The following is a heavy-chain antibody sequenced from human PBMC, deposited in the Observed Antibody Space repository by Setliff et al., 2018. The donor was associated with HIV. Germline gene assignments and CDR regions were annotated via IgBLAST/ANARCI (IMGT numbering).Heavy chain of an antibody. D-gene: IGHD3-9*01. V-gene: IGHV4-39*07. CDR2: INHSGST. CDR1: GGSISSSSYY. CDR3: ARGWSSNDIHYDY. Sequence: SETLSLTCTVSGGSISSSSYYWGWIRQPPGKGLEWIGEINHSGSTNYNPSLKRRVTISVDTSKNQFSLKLTSVTAADTAVYYCARGWSSNDIHYDYWGQGTLVTVSS. J-gene: IGHJ4*02.